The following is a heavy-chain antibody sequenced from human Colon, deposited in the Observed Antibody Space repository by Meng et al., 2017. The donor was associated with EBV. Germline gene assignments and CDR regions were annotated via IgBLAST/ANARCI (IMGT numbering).Heavy chain of an antibody. Sequence: QGQLHESGSGLGKPSGTLSLPSAVSGTSITSSNWWSWVRHPPGKGLEWIGEIYYGGSTNYNPSLKSRVTISLDESKNQFSLRLASMTAADTAVYYCASLYGDFAFWGQGTLVTVSS. V-gene: IGHV4-4*02. J-gene: IGHJ4*02. D-gene: IGHD4-17*01. CDR1: GTSITSSNW. CDR3: ASLYGDFAF. CDR2: IYYGGST.